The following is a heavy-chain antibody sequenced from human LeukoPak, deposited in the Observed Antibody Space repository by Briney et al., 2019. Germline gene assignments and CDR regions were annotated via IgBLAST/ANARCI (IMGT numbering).Heavy chain of an antibody. CDR1: GYTFSNYY. D-gene: IGHD4/OR15-4a*01. Sequence: ASVKVTCKSSGYTFSNYYMHWVRQPPGQGLEWMGIINLSGDSRTYAQKFQGRVTMTRHTSTSPVYMELSSLRAEDTAIYYCTREFRPGACRSKRRFDDWGQGILVTVSS. V-gene: IGHV1-46*01. J-gene: IGHJ4*02. CDR2: INLSGDSR. CDR3: TREFRPGACRSKRRFDD.